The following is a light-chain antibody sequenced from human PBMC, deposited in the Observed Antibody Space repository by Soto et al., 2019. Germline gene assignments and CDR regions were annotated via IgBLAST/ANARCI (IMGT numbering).Light chain of an antibody. CDR1: TSNIGSNT. J-gene: IGLJ2*01. CDR3: AAWDDSLNGVL. V-gene: IGLV1-44*01. CDR2: SHN. Sequence: QSVLTQPPSASGTTGQRVTISCSGSTSNIGSNTVNWYHHLPGTAPKLLIYSHNQRPSGVPDRFSGSRSGTSASLAISGLQSDDEADYYCAAWDDSLNGVLFGGGTKLTVL.